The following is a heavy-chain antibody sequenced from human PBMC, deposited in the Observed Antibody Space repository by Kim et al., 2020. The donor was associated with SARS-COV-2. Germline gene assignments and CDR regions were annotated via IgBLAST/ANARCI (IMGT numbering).Heavy chain of an antibody. D-gene: IGHD6-19*01. Sequence: YAESVKGPFTITRDNAQNSLYLQMNSLRAEDTAVYYWASSYSSGWYYFDYWGQGTLVTVSS. CDR3: ASSYSSGWYYFDY. J-gene: IGHJ4*02. V-gene: IGHV3-21*01.